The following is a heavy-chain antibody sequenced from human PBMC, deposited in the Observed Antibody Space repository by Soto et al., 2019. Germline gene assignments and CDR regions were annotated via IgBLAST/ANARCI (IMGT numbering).Heavy chain of an antibody. Sequence: EVQLLESGGGLVQPGGSLRLSCAASGFTFSSYAMSWVRQAPGKGLEWVSAISGSGGSTYYADSVKGRFTISRYNSKNTMYLQMNSLRAEDTAVYYCAKEDYYDIPVQDAFDIWGQGTMVTVSS. J-gene: IGHJ3*02. CDR2: ISGSGGST. CDR1: GFTFSSYA. D-gene: IGHD3-22*01. V-gene: IGHV3-23*01. CDR3: AKEDYYDIPVQDAFDI.